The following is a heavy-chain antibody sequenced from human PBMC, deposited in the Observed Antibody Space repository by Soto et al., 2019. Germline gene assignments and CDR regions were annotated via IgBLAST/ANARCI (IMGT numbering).Heavy chain of an antibody. Sequence: EVQLLDSGGGLVQPGGSLRLSCAASGFTFSDYSMSWVRQAPGKGLEWVSAISGRGSTYYADSVKGRFTISSDNSKTTMYVQMNSLRAEDTAVYYCAKGSRYSGYINYFDYWGQGTLVTVSS. V-gene: IGHV3-23*01. CDR2: ISGRGST. CDR1: GFTFSDYS. CDR3: AKGSRYSGYINYFDY. D-gene: IGHD5-12*01. J-gene: IGHJ4*02.